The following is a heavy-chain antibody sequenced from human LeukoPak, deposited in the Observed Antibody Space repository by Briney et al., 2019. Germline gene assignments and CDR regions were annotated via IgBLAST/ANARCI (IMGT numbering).Heavy chain of an antibody. CDR3: ARLLDISDH. D-gene: IGHD3-22*01. J-gene: IGHJ4*02. CDR1: GFTFSTYE. Sequence: PGGFLRLSCAASGFTFSTYEMNWVRQAPGKGLEWLSYITGSGSTKYYADSVRGRFTISRDNSKNSLYLQINSLRAEDTAVYYCARLLDISDHWGQGTLVTVSS. V-gene: IGHV3-48*03. CDR2: ITGSGSTK.